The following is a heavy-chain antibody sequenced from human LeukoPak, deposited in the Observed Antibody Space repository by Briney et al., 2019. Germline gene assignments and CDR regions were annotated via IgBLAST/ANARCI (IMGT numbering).Heavy chain of an antibody. V-gene: IGHV1-18*01. Sequence: ASVNVSCKASGYTFTTYGICWVRQAPGQGLEWMGWISAYSGITNYAPNLQGRVTLTTDTSTSTAYMELRSLSSDDTAVYYCARDIGGRYRVPFNFEYWGQGTLVPVSS. CDR1: GYTFTTYG. CDR2: ISAYSGIT. D-gene: IGHD1-26*01. CDR3: ARDIGGRYRVPFNFEY. J-gene: IGHJ4*02.